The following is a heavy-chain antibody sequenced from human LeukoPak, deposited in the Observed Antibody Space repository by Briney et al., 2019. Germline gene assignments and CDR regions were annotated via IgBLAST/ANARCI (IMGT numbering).Heavy chain of an antibody. J-gene: IGHJ4*02. CDR2: SYYSGST. Sequence: PSETLSLTCTVSGDSISSGSYYWSWIRQPPGKGLGWNGYSYYSGSTYYNPSLKSRVTISVDTSKNQFSLKLSSVTAADTAVYYCASTRDIVVVPAAHFDYWGQGTLVTVSS. CDR3: ASTRDIVVVPAAHFDY. D-gene: IGHD2-2*01. V-gene: IGHV4-30-4*08. CDR1: GDSISSGSYY.